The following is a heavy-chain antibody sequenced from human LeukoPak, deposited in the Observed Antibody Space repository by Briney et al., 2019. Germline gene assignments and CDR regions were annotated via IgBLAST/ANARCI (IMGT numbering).Heavy chain of an antibody. CDR1: GYSFSTYW. CDR3: ARRRDSYFDF. CDR2: IYPGDSDT. D-gene: IGHD2-15*01. Sequence: GESLKISCKGSGYSFSTYWIGWVRQMPGKGLEWMGIIYPGDSDTRYSPSSQGQVTISADKSINTAYLQWSSLKASDTAMYYCARRRDSYFDFWGQGTLVPVSS. V-gene: IGHV5-51*01. J-gene: IGHJ4*02.